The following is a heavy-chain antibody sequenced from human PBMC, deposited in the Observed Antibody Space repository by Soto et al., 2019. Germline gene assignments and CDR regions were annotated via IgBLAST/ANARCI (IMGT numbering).Heavy chain of an antibody. CDR1: GGSFSGYY. V-gene: IGHV4-34*01. Sequence: SETLSLTCAVYGGSFSGYYWSWIRQPPGKGLEWIGEINHSGSTNYNPSLKSRVTISVDTSKNQFSLKLSSVTAADTAVYYCARTVLEHYEQLVPNNWFDPWGQGTLVTVSS. CDR2: INHSGST. J-gene: IGHJ5*02. CDR3: ARTVLEHYEQLVPNNWFDP. D-gene: IGHD6-6*01.